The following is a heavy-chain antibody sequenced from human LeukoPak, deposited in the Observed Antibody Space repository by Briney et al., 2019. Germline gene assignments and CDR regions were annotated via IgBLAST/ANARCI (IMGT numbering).Heavy chain of an antibody. J-gene: IGHJ4*02. Sequence: GGSLRLSCAASGFTFSSYSMNWVRQAPGKGLEWVASLYYDGSNKNYADSVKGRFTISRDNSKNTLYRQMNSLRAEDTAVYYCAKDCGGDCYSHSWGQGTLVTVSS. V-gene: IGHV3-30*02. CDR2: LYYDGSNK. D-gene: IGHD2-21*02. CDR3: AKDCGGDCYSHS. CDR1: GFTFSSYS.